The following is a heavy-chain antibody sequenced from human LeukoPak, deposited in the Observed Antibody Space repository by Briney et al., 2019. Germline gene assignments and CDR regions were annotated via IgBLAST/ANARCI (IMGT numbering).Heavy chain of an antibody. D-gene: IGHD6-13*01. CDR1: GFTFTSSA. V-gene: IGHV1-58*01. CDR3: SRDRGIGYPSSWRGGLYNFDY. CDR2: IVVGSGNT. Sequence: SVKVSCKASGFTFTSSAVEWVRLTRGQRLEWIGWIVVGSGNTNYAEKFQERVTITRDMSTRTAYMELNSLEIEDTAVYYCSRDRGIGYPSSWRGGLYNFDYWGQGTLVTVSS. J-gene: IGHJ4*02.